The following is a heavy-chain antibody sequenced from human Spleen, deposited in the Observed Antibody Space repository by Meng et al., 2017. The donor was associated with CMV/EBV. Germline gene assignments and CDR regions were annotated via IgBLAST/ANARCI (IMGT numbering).Heavy chain of an antibody. CDR1: GFTFSYYY. Sequence: LSLTCAASGFTFSYYYMSGVRQAPGKGLEWVSYMSSSGSSIYYADSVKGRFTISRDNAKNSLYLQMNSLRAEDTAVYYCARGYMGYWGQGTLVTVSS. CDR2: MSSSGSSI. CDR3: ARGYMGY. D-gene: IGHD6-13*01. V-gene: IGHV3-11*04. J-gene: IGHJ4*02.